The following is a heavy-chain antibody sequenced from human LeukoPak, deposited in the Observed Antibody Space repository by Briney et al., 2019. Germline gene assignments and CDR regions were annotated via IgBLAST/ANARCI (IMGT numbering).Heavy chain of an antibody. J-gene: IGHJ4*02. CDR1: GFTFSSYG. V-gene: IGHV3-33*01. Sequence: ALRLSCAASGFTFSSYGMHWVRQAPGKGLEWVAVIWYDGSNKYYADSVKGRFTISRDNSKNTLYLQMNSLRAEDTAVYYCARDSRRNYYGSGSLPPFDYWGQGTLVTVSS. CDR3: ARDSRRNYYGSGSLPPFDY. D-gene: IGHD3-10*01. CDR2: IWYDGSNK.